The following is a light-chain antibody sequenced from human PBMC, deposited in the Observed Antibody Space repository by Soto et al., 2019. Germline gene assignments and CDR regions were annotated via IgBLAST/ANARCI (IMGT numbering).Light chain of an antibody. J-gene: IGKJ1*01. CDR2: KAS. Sequence: DTQMTQSPSTLSASVGDRVTITCRASQSINNWLAWYHQKPGKAPKLLIYKASSLESGVPSRFSGSGSGTEFTLTISSLQPDDFATYYCQQYNSYSPTFGQGTKVDIK. CDR3: QQYNSYSPT. V-gene: IGKV1-5*03. CDR1: QSINNW.